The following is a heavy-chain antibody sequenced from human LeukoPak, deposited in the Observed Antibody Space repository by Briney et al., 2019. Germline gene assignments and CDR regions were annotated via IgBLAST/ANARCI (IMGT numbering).Heavy chain of an antibody. CDR1: GYTFTSHY. D-gene: IGHD7-27*01. J-gene: IGHJ3*02. V-gene: IGHV1-46*01. Sequence: ASVKVSCKASGYTFTSHYMHWVRQAPGQGLEWMGIINPSGGSTSYAQKFQGRVTMTRDMSTSTVYMELSSLRSEDTAVYYCARDLSGDQAFDIWGQGTMVTVSS. CDR2: INPSGGST. CDR3: ARDLSGDQAFDI.